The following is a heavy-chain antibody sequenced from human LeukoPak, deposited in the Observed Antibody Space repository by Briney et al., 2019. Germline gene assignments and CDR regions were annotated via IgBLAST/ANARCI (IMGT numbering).Heavy chain of an antibody. V-gene: IGHV4-59*01. CDR3: ARYGYSYGVL. D-gene: IGHD5-18*01. CDR2: NYYSGSN. Sequence: SETLSLTCTVSGGSISSYYWSWIRQPPGKGLEWIGYNYYSGSNNYYPSLKSRVPISVDTSKNQFSLKLSSVTAADTAVYYCARYGYSYGVLWGQGTLVTVSS. J-gene: IGHJ4*02. CDR1: GGSISSYY.